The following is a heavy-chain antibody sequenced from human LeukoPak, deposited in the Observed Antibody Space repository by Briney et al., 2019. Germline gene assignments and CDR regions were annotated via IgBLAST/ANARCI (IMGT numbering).Heavy chain of an antibody. Sequence: ASVKVSCKASRYTFTSYYMHWVRQAPGQGLEWMGIINPSGGSTSYAQKFQGRVTMTRDTSTSTVYMELSSLTSEDTAVYYCAITGYSSGWYYYYGMDVWGQGTTVTVSS. J-gene: IGHJ6*02. V-gene: IGHV1-46*01. CDR3: AITGYSSGWYYYYGMDV. D-gene: IGHD6-19*01. CDR2: INPSGGST. CDR1: RYTFTSYY.